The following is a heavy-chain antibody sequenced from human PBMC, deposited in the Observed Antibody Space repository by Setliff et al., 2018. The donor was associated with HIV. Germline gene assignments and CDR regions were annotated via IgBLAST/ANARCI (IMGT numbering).Heavy chain of an antibody. Sequence: SETLSLTCTVSGGSISSYYWSWIRQPPGKGLEWIGYIYYSGSTNYNPSLKSRITLSVDKSKNQFSLQLKSMTVADTAKYFCARERRWLEDHYYYMDVWGNGTTVTVSS. CDR1: GGSISSYY. J-gene: IGHJ6*03. V-gene: IGHV4-59*12. D-gene: IGHD5-18*01. CDR3: ARERRWLEDHYYYMDV. CDR2: IYYSGST.